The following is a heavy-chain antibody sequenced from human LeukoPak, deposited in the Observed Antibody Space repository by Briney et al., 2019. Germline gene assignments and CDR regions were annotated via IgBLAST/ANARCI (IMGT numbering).Heavy chain of an antibody. Sequence: SVKVSCKASGGTFSSYAISWVRQAPGQGREWMGGIIPIFGTANYAQKFQGRVTITADKSTSTAYIELNSLRAEDTALYYCARGYSRAAFDIWGQGTVVAASS. V-gene: IGHV1-69*06. J-gene: IGHJ3*02. D-gene: IGHD2-15*01. CDR2: IIPIFGTA. CDR3: ARGYSRAAFDI. CDR1: GGTFSSYA.